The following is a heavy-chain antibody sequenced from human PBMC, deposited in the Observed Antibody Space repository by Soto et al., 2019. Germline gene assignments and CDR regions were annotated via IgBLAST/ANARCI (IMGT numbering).Heavy chain of an antibody. D-gene: IGHD3-3*01. Sequence: GASVKVSCKASGSTFPSHGISWVRQAPGQGLEWMGWISAYNGNTNYAQKFQGRITMTRDTSRSTVYMELSSLRSDDTAIYYCARSSGGNFGIIMEGSNWFDPWGQGTLVTVSS. CDR1: GSTFPSHG. CDR3: ARSSGGNFGIIMEGSNWFDP. CDR2: ISAYNGNT. J-gene: IGHJ5*02. V-gene: IGHV1-18*01.